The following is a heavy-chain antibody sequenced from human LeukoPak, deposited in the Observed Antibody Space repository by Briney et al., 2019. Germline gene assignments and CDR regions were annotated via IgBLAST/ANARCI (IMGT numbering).Heavy chain of an antibody. CDR2: IYYSGST. V-gene: IGHV4-39*07. CDR1: GGSISSTSYY. J-gene: IGHJ4*02. CDR3: ARGSSGYMYYFDY. D-gene: IGHD3-22*01. Sequence: SETLSLTCTVSGGSISSTSYYWGWIRQPPGKGLEWIGSIYYSGSTYFNPSLKSRVTMSVDKSKNQFSLKLSSVTAADTAVYYCARGSSGYMYYFDYWGQGTLVTVSS.